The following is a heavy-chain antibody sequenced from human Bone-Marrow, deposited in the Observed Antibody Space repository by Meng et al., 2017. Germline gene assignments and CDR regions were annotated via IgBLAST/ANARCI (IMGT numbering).Heavy chain of an antibody. D-gene: IGHD4-17*01. J-gene: IGHJ4*02. CDR2: LSWRGDSI. V-gene: IGHV3-9*01. CDR1: GFTFDDYA. Sequence: SLKISCEASGFTFDDYAMHWIRQGPGKGLEWVSCLSWRGDSIGYADSVKGRFTISRDNAKNLVYLQMRSLRSEDTALYYCVKDATGGDYNFDFWGQGTHVTVSS. CDR3: VKDATGGDYNFDF.